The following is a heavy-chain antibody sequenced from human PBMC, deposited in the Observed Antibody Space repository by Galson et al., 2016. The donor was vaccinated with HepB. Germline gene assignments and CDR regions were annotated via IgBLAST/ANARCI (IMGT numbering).Heavy chain of an antibody. V-gene: IGHV1-2*04. D-gene: IGHD3-22*01. Sequence: LVKISCKASGYTFTDYYIHWVRQAPGQGLEWMGRVNPKTGGTNSAQKFQGWVTMSRDTSIITAYMELSRLRSDDTAVYYCARSSGSYDQPFDDWGQGTLVTVAS. CDR1: GYTFTDYY. CDR3: ARSSGSYDQPFDD. CDR2: VNPKTGGT. J-gene: IGHJ4*02.